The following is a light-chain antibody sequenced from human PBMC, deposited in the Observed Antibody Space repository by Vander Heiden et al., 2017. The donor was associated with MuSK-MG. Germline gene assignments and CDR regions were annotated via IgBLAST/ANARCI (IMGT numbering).Light chain of an antibody. CDR3: QSADYNVTYPHVV. V-gene: IGLV3-25*03. CDR2: NDS. CDR1: ALPKQF. J-gene: IGLJ2*01. Sequence: SSNLTQPPSLPVSPGQTARITCSGLALPKQFAYWYQHKPGQAPVVIIYNDSVRTSGIPERFSGSSSGTTVTLTIRRVQAQDDADYSCQSADYNVTYPHVVFGGGTKLTVL.